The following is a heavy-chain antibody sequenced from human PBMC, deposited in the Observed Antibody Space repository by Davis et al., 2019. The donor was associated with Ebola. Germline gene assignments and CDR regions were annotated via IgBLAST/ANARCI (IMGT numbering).Heavy chain of an antibody. V-gene: IGHV4-4*02. Sequence: SETLSLTCAVSGGSISSSNWWSWVRQPPGTGLEWIGEINHSGSTNYNPSLKSRVTISVDTSKNQFSLKLSSVTAADTAVYYCAKVVGQVQLRGDYFDYWGQGTLVTVSS. D-gene: IGHD4-17*01. CDR1: GGSISSSNW. J-gene: IGHJ4*02. CDR3: AKVVGQVQLRGDYFDY. CDR2: INHSGST.